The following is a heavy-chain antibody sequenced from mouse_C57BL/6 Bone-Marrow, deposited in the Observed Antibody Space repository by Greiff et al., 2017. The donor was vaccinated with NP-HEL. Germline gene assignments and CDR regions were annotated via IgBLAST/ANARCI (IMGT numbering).Heavy chain of an antibody. Sequence: VKLQESGAELARPGASVKLSCKASGYTFTSYGISWVKQRTGQGLEWIGEIYPRSGNTYYNEKFKGKATLTADKSSSTAYMELRSLTSEDSAVYFCARSYYGSSRYWYFDVWGTGTTVTVSS. D-gene: IGHD1-1*01. V-gene: IGHV1-81*01. CDR3: ARSYYGSSRYWYFDV. CDR2: IYPRSGNT. J-gene: IGHJ1*03. CDR1: GYTFTSYG.